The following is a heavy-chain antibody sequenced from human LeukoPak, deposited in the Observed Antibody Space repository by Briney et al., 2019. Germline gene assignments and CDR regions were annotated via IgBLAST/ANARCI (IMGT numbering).Heavy chain of an antibody. CDR1: GYSISSGYY. CDR3: ARQGVAHAFDI. V-gene: IGHV4-38-2*02. J-gene: IGHJ3*02. D-gene: IGHD3-3*01. CDR2: IYHSGST. Sequence: SETLSLTCTVSGYSISSGYYWGWIRQPPGKGLEWIGSIYHSGSTYYNPSLKSRVTISVDTSKNQFSLKLSSVTAADTAVYYCARQGVAHAFDIWGQGTMVTVSS.